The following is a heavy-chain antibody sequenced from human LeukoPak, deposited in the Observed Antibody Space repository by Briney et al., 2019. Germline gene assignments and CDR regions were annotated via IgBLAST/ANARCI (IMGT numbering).Heavy chain of an antibody. Sequence: PSETLSLTCTVSGGSISSYYWSWIRQPPGKGLEWIGYIYYSGSTNYNPSLESRVTISVDTSKNQFSLKLSSVTAADTAVYYCARSPPYDFWGPGYMDVWGKGTTVTVSS. CDR2: IYYSGST. CDR1: GGSISSYY. CDR3: ARSPPYDFWGPGYMDV. D-gene: IGHD3-3*01. J-gene: IGHJ6*03. V-gene: IGHV4-59*01.